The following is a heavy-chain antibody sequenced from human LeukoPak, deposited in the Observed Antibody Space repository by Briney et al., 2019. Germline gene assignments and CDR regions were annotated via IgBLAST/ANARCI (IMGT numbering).Heavy chain of an antibody. CDR3: ARDPLEMAKLHAFDI. CDR1: GYTFTSYY. D-gene: IGHD5-24*01. J-gene: IGHJ3*02. Sequence: ASVKVSCKASGYTFTSYYMHWVRQAPGQGLEWMGIINPSGGSTSYAQKFQGRVTMTRDTSTSTVYMELSSLRSEDTAVYYCARDPLEMAKLHAFDIWGQGTMVTVSS. V-gene: IGHV1-46*01. CDR2: INPSGGST.